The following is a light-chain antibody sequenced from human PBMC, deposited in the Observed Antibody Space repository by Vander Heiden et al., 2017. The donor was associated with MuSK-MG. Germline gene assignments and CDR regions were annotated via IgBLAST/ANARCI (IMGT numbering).Light chain of an antibody. Sequence: SYVLTQPPSVSVAPGPTARITGGGNNIGSKSVHWYQQKPGQAPVLVAYDDSYRPSGIPERISGSNPGNIASLTISGVEAGDEADYYCQVLDSSSDHVVFGGGTKLTVL. CDR2: DDS. J-gene: IGLJ2*01. CDR3: QVLDSSSDHVV. V-gene: IGLV3-21*02. CDR1: NIGSKS.